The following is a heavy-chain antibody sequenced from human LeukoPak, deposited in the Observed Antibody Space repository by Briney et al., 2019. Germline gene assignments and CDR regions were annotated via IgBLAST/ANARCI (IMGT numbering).Heavy chain of an antibody. J-gene: IGHJ4*02. CDR3: ARDYSSSGYPPMPGDH. Sequence: ASVKVSCKASGYTFTIYGINWVRQAPGQGLEWMGWISGYNGNTKYAQKLQGRVAMTTDTSTSTAYMELRSLRSVDTAVYNCARDYSSSGYPPMPGDHWGQGTLVTVSS. CDR1: GYTFTIYG. D-gene: IGHD6-13*01. V-gene: IGHV1-18*01. CDR2: ISGYNGNT.